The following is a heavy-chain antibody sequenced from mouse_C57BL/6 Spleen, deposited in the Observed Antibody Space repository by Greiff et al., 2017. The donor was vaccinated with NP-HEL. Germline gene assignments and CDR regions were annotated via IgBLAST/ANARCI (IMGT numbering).Heavy chain of an antibody. CDR3: ARGYDGDYWYFDV. V-gene: IGHV1-81*01. CDR2: IYPRSGNT. Sequence: QVQLKQSGAELARPGASVKLSCKASGYTFTSYGISWVKQRTGQGLEWIGEIYPRSGNTYYNEKFKGKATLTVDKSSSTAYMERRSLTSEDSAVYFCARGYDGDYWYFDVWGTGTTVTVSS. J-gene: IGHJ1*03. CDR1: GYTFTSYG. D-gene: IGHD2-2*01.